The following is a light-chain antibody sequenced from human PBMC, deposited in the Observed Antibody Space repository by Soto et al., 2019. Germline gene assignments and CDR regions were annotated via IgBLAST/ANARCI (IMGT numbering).Light chain of an antibody. J-gene: IGKJ4*01. CDR3: LQRSNWPLS. CDR2: DSS. CDR1: QSVSSS. V-gene: IGKV3-11*01. Sequence: IVLTQSPATLSLSPGERATLSCRASQSVSSSLAWHQQKPGQAPRLLLYDSSNRATGIPARFSGSGSGTDFSLIISSLEPEDFAVYYCLQRSNWPLSFGGGTKVEIK.